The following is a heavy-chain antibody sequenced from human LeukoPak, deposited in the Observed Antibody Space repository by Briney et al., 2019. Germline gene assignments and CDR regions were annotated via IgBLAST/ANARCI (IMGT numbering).Heavy chain of an antibody. CDR3: ARGLTIFGVVIIGY. V-gene: IGHV1-2*02. D-gene: IGHD3-3*01. Sequence: ASVKVSCTASGYTFAGYYMHWVRQAPGQGLEWMGWINPNSGGTNYAQKFQGRVTMTRDTSISTAYMELSRLRSDDTAVYYCARGLTIFGVVIIGYWGQGTLVTVSS. J-gene: IGHJ4*02. CDR2: INPNSGGT. CDR1: GYTFAGYY.